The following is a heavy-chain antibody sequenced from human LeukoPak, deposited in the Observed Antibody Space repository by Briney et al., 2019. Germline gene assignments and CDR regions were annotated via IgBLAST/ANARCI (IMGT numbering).Heavy chain of an antibody. D-gene: IGHD2-2*01. Sequence: GGSLRLSCAASGFTFSSYWMSWVRQTPGKGLEWVANIKQDGSEKYYVDSVKGRFTISRDNAKNSLYLQMNSLRAEDTAVYYCASRGRSSSTSPLDYWGQGTLVTVSS. CDR3: ASRGRSSSTSPLDY. J-gene: IGHJ4*02. V-gene: IGHV3-7*01. CDR1: GFTFSSYW. CDR2: IKQDGSEK.